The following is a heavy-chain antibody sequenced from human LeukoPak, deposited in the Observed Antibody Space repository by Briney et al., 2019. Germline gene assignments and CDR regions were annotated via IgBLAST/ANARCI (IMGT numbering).Heavy chain of an antibody. Sequence: GRSLRLSCAASGFSFSYSGMHWVRQAPGKGLEWVAAVWFGESSQSYPDSVKGRFTISRDNSKNTLFLQMNSLRADDAAIYFCTKGPGGRSGYYWGAHEYWGQGTLVTVSS. CDR2: VWFGESSQ. CDR1: GFSFSYSG. D-gene: IGHD3-9*01. V-gene: IGHV3-33*08. CDR3: TKGPGGRSGYYWGAHEY. J-gene: IGHJ4*02.